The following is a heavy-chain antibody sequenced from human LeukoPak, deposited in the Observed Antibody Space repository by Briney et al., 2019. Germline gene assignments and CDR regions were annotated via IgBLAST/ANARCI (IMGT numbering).Heavy chain of an antibody. CDR1: GFSFSSYS. Sequence: PGGSLRLSCAASGFSFSSYSMNWVRQAPGKGLEWVSYISSSSSTIYYADSVKGRFTISRDNARNSLYLKMNSLRAEDTAVYYCARDKEWLLFDWFDPWGQGTLVTVSS. V-gene: IGHV3-48*01. CDR3: ARDKEWLLFDWFDP. D-gene: IGHD3-3*01. J-gene: IGHJ5*02. CDR2: ISSSSSTI.